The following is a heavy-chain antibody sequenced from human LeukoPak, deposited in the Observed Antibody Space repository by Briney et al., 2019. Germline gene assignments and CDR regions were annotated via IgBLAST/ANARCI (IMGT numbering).Heavy chain of an antibody. CDR2: INPDDGDT. D-gene: IGHD2-2*01. Sequence: SVPVTCQGSGYTFIDYYMHWLRQPPCQGFECMGCINPDDGDTNNAHKLQGRVTMTRDTSISTAHMEVSRLRSDDKAVYYCARANLLYCSSSTCLFESWGPGALVTVSS. CDR1: GYTFIDYY. J-gene: IGHJ4*02. CDR3: ARANLLYCSSSTCLFES. V-gene: IGHV1-2*02.